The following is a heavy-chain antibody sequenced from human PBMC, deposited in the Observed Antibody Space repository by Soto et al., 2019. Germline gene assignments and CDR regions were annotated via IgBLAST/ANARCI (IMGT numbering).Heavy chain of an antibody. Sequence: SETLSLTCAVSGGSVSSGVFSWNWIRQPPGQGLEWIGYISHGGSPHYTPSLRSRVSFSVDRSTNVISLNLTSMTPADTAVYFCARGHYYYAMDVWGQGTTVTVSS. CDR1: GGSVSSGVFS. CDR2: ISHGGSP. V-gene: IGHV4-30-2*01. J-gene: IGHJ6*02. CDR3: ARGHYYYAMDV.